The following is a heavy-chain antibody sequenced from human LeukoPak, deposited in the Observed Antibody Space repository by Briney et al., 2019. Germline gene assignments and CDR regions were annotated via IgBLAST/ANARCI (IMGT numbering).Heavy chain of an antibody. J-gene: IGHJ6*03. V-gene: IGHV4-59*01. Sequence: SETLSLTCTVSAGSITSYYWSWIRQPPGKGLEWIGYIYYSGSTNYNPSLKSRVTISVDTSKNQFSLKLSSVTAADTAVYYCANNMDVWGKGTTVTVSS. CDR2: IYYSGST. CDR3: ANNMDV. CDR1: AGSITSYY.